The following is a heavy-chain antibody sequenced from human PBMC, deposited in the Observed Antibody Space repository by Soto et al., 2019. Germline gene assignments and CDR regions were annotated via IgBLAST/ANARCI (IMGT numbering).Heavy chain of an antibody. CDR1: GVSISNSSYY. J-gene: IGHJ4*02. CDR2: IYYSGIT. V-gene: IGHV4-39*01. CDR3: ARHGSN. Sequence: SETLSLTCTVSGVSISNSSYYWGWIRRPPGKGLEWIGTIYYSGITYYNPSLKSRVTISVDTSKNQFSLRLTSVTAADTAVYYCARHGSNWGQGTLVTVSS.